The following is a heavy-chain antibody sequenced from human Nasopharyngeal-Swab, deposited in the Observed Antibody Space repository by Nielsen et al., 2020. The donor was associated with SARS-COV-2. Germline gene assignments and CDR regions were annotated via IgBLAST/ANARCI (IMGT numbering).Heavy chain of an antibody. CDR3: ARGGEGYDFWSGYLPYYYYGMDV. D-gene: IGHD3-3*01. J-gene: IGHJ6*02. CDR2: ISSSGSTI. CDR1: GFTFSDYY. Sequence: GESLKISCAASGFTFSDYYMSWISQAPGKGLEWVSYISSSGSTISSADSVKGRFTISRDNAKNSLYLQMNSLRAEDTAVYYCARGGEGYDFWSGYLPYYYYGMDVWGQGTTVTVSS. V-gene: IGHV3-11*01.